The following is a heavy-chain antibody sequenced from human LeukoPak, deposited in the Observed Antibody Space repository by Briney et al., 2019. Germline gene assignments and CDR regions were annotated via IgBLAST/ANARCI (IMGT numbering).Heavy chain of an antibody. Sequence: ASVKVSCKASGYTFTSYDINWVGQATGQGGEGMGWMSPNTRNTGYAPNFQRSLTMPRNTSISTAYMELSSLRSEDTAVYYCASVRGYSYGPAGLWGQGTLVTVSS. CDR1: GYTFTSYD. J-gene: IGHJ4*02. CDR2: MSPNTRNT. V-gene: IGHV1-8*01. CDR3: ASVRGYSYGPAGL. D-gene: IGHD5-18*01.